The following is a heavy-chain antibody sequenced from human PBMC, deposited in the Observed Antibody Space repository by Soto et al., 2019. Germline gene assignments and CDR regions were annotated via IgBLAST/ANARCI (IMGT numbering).Heavy chain of an antibody. V-gene: IGHV5-51*01. CDR2: IYPGDSDT. D-gene: IGHD2-15*01. Sequence: PGESLQISCKGSGYSFTSYWIGWVRQMPGKGLEWMGIIYPGDSDTRYSPSFQGQVTISADKSISTAYLQWSSLRYEDTAVYYCARDNSQNYGTPAASSWFHPWGQGTPVTVSS. CDR3: ARDNSQNYGTPAASSWFHP. J-gene: IGHJ5*02. CDR1: GYSFTSYW.